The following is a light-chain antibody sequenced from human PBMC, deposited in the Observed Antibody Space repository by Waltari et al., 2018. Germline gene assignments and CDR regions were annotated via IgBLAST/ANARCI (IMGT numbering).Light chain of an antibody. CDR3: LQYFDASRT. Sequence: IVMTQFPDSLALSLGETATINCRSSQSLFYTSNNKEYLGWYQQKPGLPPKLLIYWASTSESGVPDRFSGSGSVTDFTLTISSLQAEDVAVYYCLQYFDASRTFGQGTKLEIK. J-gene: IGKJ2*01. CDR1: QSLFYTSNNKEY. V-gene: IGKV4-1*01. CDR2: WAS.